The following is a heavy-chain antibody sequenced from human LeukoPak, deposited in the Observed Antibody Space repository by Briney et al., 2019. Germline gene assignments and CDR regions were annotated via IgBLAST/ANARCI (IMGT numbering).Heavy chain of an antibody. Sequence: GESLKISCKTSGYNFTTYWIGWVRQMPGKGLEWMGIIYPGDSDTRYSPSFQGQVTISADKSISTAYLQWSSLKASDTAMYYCARKVATTIDYWGQGTLVTVSS. J-gene: IGHJ4*02. CDR2: IYPGDSDT. D-gene: IGHD5-12*01. V-gene: IGHV5-51*01. CDR1: GYNFTTYW. CDR3: ARKVATTIDY.